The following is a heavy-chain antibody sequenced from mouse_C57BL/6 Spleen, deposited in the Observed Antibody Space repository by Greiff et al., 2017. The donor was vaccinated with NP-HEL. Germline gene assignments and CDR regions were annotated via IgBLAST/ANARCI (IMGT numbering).Heavy chain of an antibody. Sequence: QVQLKQSGPGLVQPSQSLSITCTVSGFSLTSYGVHWVRQSPGKGLEWLGVIWSGGSTDYNAAFISSLSISKDNSKSQVFFKMNSLQADDTAIYYCARKGLLLGFAYWGQGTLVTVSA. CDR3: ARKGLLLGFAY. CDR1: GFSLTSYG. J-gene: IGHJ3*01. CDR2: IWSGGST. D-gene: IGHD2-10*01. V-gene: IGHV2-2*01.